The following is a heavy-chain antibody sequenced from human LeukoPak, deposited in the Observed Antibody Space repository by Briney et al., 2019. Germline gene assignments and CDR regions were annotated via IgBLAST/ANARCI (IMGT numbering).Heavy chain of an antibody. Sequence: SETLSLTCAVSGYSISGGYYWGWIRQPPGKGLEWIGSIYHSGSTYYNPSLKSRVTISVDTSKNQFSLKLSSVTAADTAVYYCARLADSSTSSNNYYYYMDVWGKGTTVTVSS. CDR2: IYHSGST. J-gene: IGHJ6*03. CDR1: GYSISGGYY. CDR3: ARLADSSTSSNNYYYYMDV. V-gene: IGHV4-38-2*01. D-gene: IGHD2-2*01.